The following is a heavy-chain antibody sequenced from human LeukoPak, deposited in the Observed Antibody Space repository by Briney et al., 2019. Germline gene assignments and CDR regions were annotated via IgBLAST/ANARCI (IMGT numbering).Heavy chain of an antibody. CDR2: IIPIFGTA. D-gene: IGHD5-18*01. J-gene: IGHJ4*02. CDR3: ASGESDTARYYFDY. Sequence: SVKVSCKASGGTFSSYAISWVGQAPGQGLEWMGGIIPIFGTANYAQKFQGIVTITADESTSTAYMELSSLRSEDTAVYYCASGESDTARYYFDYWGQGTLVTVSS. CDR1: GGTFSSYA. V-gene: IGHV1-69*13.